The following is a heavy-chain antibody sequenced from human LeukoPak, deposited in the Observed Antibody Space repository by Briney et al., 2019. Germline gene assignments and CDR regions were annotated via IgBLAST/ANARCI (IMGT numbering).Heavy chain of an antibody. CDR3: ARDKDFWSGGFDI. CDR1: GGSISSFY. Sequence: PSETLSLTCTASGGSISSFYWSWIRQPAGKGLEWIGRLYTSGSASYNPSLKSRVTISVDTSKNQFSLKLTSVIAADTALYYCARDKDFWSGGFDIWGQGTMVSVSS. CDR2: LYTSGSA. D-gene: IGHD3-3*01. V-gene: IGHV4-4*07. J-gene: IGHJ3*02.